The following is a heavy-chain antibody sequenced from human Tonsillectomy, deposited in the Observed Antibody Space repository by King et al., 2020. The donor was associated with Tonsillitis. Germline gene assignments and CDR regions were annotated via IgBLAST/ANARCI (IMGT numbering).Heavy chain of an antibody. V-gene: IGHV3-66*01. CDR2: IYSGGST. J-gene: IGHJ4*02. CDR1: GFTVSSNY. CDR3: ARELWFGDYYFDY. D-gene: IGHD3-10*01. Sequence: VQLVESGGGLVQPGGSLRLSCAASGFTVSSNYMSWVRQAPGKGLEWVSVIYSGGSTYYADSVKGRFTISRDNSKNTLYLQMNSLRDEDTAVYYCARELWFGDYYFDYWGQGTLVTVSS.